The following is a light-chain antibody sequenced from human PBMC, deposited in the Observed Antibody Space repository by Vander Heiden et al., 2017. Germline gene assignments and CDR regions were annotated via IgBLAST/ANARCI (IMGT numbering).Light chain of an antibody. CDR3: QQDGSSPHT. V-gene: IGKV3-20*01. CDR1: QSVSSSY. J-gene: IGKJ2*01. Sequence: EIVLTQSPDTLSLSQGERATLSCRASQSVSSSYLAWYQHKPGQAPRLLIYGASSRATGIPDRFSGSGSGTDFTLTISRLEPEDFAVYYCQQDGSSPHTFGQGTKLEIK. CDR2: GAS.